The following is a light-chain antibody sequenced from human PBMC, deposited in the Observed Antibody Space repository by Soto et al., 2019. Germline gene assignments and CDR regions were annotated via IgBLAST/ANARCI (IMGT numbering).Light chain of an antibody. CDR3: QQRSKWPLT. CDR2: DVF. V-gene: IGKV3-11*01. J-gene: IGKJ4*01. CDR1: ENIFSY. Sequence: EIVLTQSPATVSLSAGERVTLSCRASENIFSYLGWYQQRPGQAPRLLIYDVFNRSTDVPDRFSGSGSGTDFTLTIRSLQPEDLGVYYCQQRSKWPLTFGGGTKVEMK.